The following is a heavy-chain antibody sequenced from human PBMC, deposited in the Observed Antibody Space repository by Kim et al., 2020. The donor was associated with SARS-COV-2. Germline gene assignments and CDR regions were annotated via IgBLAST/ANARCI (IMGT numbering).Heavy chain of an antibody. CDR2: IGSSGSST. CDR1: GFTFSTSA. V-gene: IGHV3-23*01. D-gene: IGHD3-3*01. Sequence: GGSLRLSCAASGFTFSTSAMTWVRQAPGKGLEWVSGIGSSGSSTHYVDSVKGRFTISRDNSKNTLHLQMDSLRAEDTAIYYCAKHTTYDFWSGSGFDPWGQGTLVTVSS. J-gene: IGHJ5*02. CDR3: AKHTTYDFWSGSGFDP.